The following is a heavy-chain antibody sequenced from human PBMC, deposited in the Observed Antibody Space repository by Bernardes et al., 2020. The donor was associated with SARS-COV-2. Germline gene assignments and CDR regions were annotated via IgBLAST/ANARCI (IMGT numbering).Heavy chain of an antibody. CDR3: ASDPVVPAAMSYGMDV. Sequence: ASVKVSCKASGYTFTSYGISWVRQAPGQGLEWMGWISAYNGNTNYAQKLQGRVTMTTDTSTSTAYMELRSLRSDDTAVYYCASDPVVPAAMSYGMDVWGQGTTVTVSS. CDR2: ISAYNGNT. D-gene: IGHD2-2*01. V-gene: IGHV1-18*01. CDR1: GYTFTSYG. J-gene: IGHJ6*02.